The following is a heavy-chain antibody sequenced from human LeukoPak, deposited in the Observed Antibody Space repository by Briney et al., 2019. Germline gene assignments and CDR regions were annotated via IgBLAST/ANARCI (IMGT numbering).Heavy chain of an antibody. J-gene: IGHJ4*02. Sequence: GGSLRLSCAASGFTFSSYAMSWVRQAPGKGLEWVSGISGSGGSTYYADSVKGRFTISRDNSKNTLYLQMNSLRAEDTAVYYCARYTEYYFDYWGQGTLVTVSS. CDR1: GFTFSSYA. CDR2: ISGSGGST. CDR3: ARYTEYYFDY. D-gene: IGHD5-12*01. V-gene: IGHV3-23*01.